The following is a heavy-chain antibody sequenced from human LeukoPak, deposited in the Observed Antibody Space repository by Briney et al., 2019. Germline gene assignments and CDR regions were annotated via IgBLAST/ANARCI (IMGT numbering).Heavy chain of an antibody. V-gene: IGHV3-48*01. CDR1: GFTFSSYS. D-gene: IGHD4-11*01. Sequence: PGGSLRLSCAASGFTFSSYSMNWVRQAPGKGLDWVSYISSSSSTIYYADSVKGRFTISRDNAKNSLYLQMNSLRAEDTAVYYCARDQGTVTTGYFDYWGQGTLVTVSS. CDR2: ISSSSSTI. CDR3: ARDQGTVTTGYFDY. J-gene: IGHJ4*02.